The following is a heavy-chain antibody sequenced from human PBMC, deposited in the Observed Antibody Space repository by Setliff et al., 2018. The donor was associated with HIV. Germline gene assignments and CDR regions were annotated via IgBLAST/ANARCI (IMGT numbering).Heavy chain of an antibody. V-gene: IGHV4-59*11. J-gene: IGHJ4*02. CDR2: IYYNGFA. CDR3: ARDQPQDYDSLTGYYTGRYFDY. CDR1: GDSINGRW. D-gene: IGHD3-9*01. Sequence: SETLSLTCTVSGDSINGRWLSWIRQAPGKGLEWTGNIYYNGFANYNPSLKSRLTISVDTSKNQVSLRLSSVTPADTAVYYCARDQPQDYDSLTGYYTGRYFDYWGRGTLVTVSS.